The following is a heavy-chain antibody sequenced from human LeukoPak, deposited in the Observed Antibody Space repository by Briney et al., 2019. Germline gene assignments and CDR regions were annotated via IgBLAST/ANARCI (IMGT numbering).Heavy chain of an antibody. V-gene: IGHV4-59*01. J-gene: IGHJ5*02. CDR2: IYYSGST. CDR1: GGSISSYY. CDR3: ARGKGWFDP. Sequence: SETLSLTCTVSGGSISSYYWSWIRQPPGKGLEWIGYIYYSGSTNHNPSLKSRVTISVDTSKNQFSLKLSSVTAADTAVYYCARGKGWFDPWGQGTLVTVSS.